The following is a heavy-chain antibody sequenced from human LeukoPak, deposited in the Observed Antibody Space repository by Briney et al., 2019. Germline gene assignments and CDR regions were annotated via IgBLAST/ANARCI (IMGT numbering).Heavy chain of an antibody. CDR1: GGSFSGYY. CDR3: AIHCSSTSCDRVDY. CDR2: INHSGST. J-gene: IGHJ4*02. Sequence: PSETLSLTCAVYGGSFSGYYWSWIRQPPGKGREWIGEINHSGSTNYNPSLKSRVTISVDTSKNQFSLKLSSVTAADTAVYYCAIHCSSTSCDRVDYWGQGTLVTVSS. V-gene: IGHV4-34*01. D-gene: IGHD2-2*01.